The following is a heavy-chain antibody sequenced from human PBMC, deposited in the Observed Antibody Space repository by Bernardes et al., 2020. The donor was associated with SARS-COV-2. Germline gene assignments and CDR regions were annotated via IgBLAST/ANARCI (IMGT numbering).Heavy chain of an antibody. CDR2: ISWNSGSI. CDR3: ARNGGLLWFGELFYGMDV. Sequence: GGSLRLSCAASGFTFDDYAMHWVRQAPGKGLEWVSGISWNSGSIGYADSVKGRFTISRDNAKNSLYLQMNSLRAEDTALYYCARNGGLLWFGELFYGMDVWGQGTTVTVSS. V-gene: IGHV3-9*01. CDR1: GFTFDDYA. J-gene: IGHJ6*02. D-gene: IGHD3-10*01.